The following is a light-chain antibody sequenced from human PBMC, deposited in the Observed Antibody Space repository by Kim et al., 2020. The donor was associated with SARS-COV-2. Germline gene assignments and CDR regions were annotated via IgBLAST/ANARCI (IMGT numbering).Light chain of an antibody. Sequence: EIVLTQSPGTLSLSPGERATLSCRASQSVSNSYLAWYQQKPGQAPRLLIYGASSRATGIPDRFSGSGSGTDFTLTITRLEPEDFAVYYCQQYGSSLPFGGGTKVEI. CDR3: QQYGSSLP. J-gene: IGKJ4*01. V-gene: IGKV3-20*01. CDR1: QSVSNSY. CDR2: GAS.